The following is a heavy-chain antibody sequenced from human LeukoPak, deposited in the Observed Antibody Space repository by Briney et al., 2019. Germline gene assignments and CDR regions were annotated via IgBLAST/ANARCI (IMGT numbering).Heavy chain of an antibody. CDR1: GGSISSYY. V-gene: IGHV4-59*01. J-gene: IGHJ4*02. CDR2: NSYSGNT. Sequence: PSETLSLTCTVSGGSISSYYWSWIRQPPGKGLEWIGYNSYSGNTNYNPSLKGRVTISVDTSKNHFSLNLSSVTAADTAVYYCARVGSGSFDYWGQGTLVTVSS. CDR3: ARVGSGSFDY. D-gene: IGHD1-26*01.